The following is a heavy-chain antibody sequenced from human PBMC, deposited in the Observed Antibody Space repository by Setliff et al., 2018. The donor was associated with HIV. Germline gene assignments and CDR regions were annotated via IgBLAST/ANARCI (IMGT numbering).Heavy chain of an antibody. D-gene: IGHD1-26*01. V-gene: IGHV3-9*01. J-gene: IGHJ4*02. CDR3: ARAKTSGTYYGWSY. Sequence: GGSLRLSCAASGFIFDDYVMHWVRQAPGRGLEWVSSINWNSDNRGYADSVRGRFTISRDNAKNSLYLQMNSRIAEDTAVYYCARAKTSGTYYGWSYWGQGTLVTVSS. CDR2: INWNSDNR. CDR1: GFIFDDYV.